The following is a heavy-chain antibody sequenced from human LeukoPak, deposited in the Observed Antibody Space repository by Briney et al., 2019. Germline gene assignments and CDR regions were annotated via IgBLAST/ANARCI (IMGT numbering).Heavy chain of an antibody. CDR1: GGSIGSSY. Sequence: SETLSLTCTVSGGSIGSSYWSWNRQPTGKGLEWIGRFFTGGSTYYNPSLESRVTMSVDTSKNQFSLNLSSVTAADTAVYFCARGSGVAVGMDVWGQGTTVIVSS. J-gene: IGHJ6*02. CDR2: FFTGGST. D-gene: IGHD6-19*01. V-gene: IGHV4-4*07. CDR3: ARGSGVAVGMDV.